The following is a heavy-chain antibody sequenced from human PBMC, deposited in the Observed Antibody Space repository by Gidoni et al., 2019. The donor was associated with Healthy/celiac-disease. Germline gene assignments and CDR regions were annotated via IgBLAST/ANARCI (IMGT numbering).Heavy chain of an antibody. Sequence: QVQLQESGPGLVKPSQTLSLTCTVSGGSISSGGYYWSWIRQHPGKGLELIGYIYYSGSTYYTPSLKSRVTISVDTSKNQFSLKLSSVTAADTAVYYCARSRELLGLAFDYWGQGTLVTVSS. CDR1: GGSISSGGYY. CDR2: IYYSGST. CDR3: ARSRELLGLAFDY. D-gene: IGHD1-26*01. J-gene: IGHJ4*02. V-gene: IGHV4-31*03.